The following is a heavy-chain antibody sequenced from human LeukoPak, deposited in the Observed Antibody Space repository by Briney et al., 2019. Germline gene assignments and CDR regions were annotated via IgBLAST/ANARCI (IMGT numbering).Heavy chain of an antibody. CDR2: IFPPDSET. V-gene: IGHV5-51*01. CDR3: ARKAVARFGYMDV. CDR1: GYSFITYW. D-gene: IGHD6-19*01. Sequence: GESLKISCKTSGYSFITYWIGWVRQMPGKGLEWMGVIFPPDSETRYNPSFQGQVTISADKSIKTVYLELNSLKASDTAIYYCARKAVARFGYMDVWGNGTKVSVFS. J-gene: IGHJ6*03.